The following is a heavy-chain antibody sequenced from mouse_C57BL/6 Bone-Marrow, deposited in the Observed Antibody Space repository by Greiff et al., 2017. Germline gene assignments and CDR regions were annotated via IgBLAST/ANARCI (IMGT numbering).Heavy chain of an antibody. CDR2: IYPSDSET. CDR3: ARRVYYDYLFAY. CDR1: GYTFTSYW. V-gene: IGHV1-61*01. J-gene: IGHJ3*01. Sequence: QVQLQQSGAELVRPGSSVKLSCKASGYTFTSYWMDWVKQRPGQGLEWIGNIYPSDSETHYNQKFKDKATLTVDKSSSTAYMQLSSLTSEDSAVXYCARRVYYDYLFAYWGQGTLVTVSA. D-gene: IGHD2-4*01.